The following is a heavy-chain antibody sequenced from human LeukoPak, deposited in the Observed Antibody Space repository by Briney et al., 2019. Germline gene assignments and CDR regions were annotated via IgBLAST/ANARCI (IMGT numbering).Heavy chain of an antibody. D-gene: IGHD3-16*01. Sequence: SETLSLTCTVSGGSISSYYWSWIRQPPGKGLEWIGYIYCSGSTNYNPSLKSRVTISVDTSKNQFSLKLSSVTAADTAVYYCARDYTKTYAFDIWGQGTMVTVSS. J-gene: IGHJ3*02. V-gene: IGHV4-59*01. CDR2: IYCSGST. CDR1: GGSISSYY. CDR3: ARDYTKTYAFDI.